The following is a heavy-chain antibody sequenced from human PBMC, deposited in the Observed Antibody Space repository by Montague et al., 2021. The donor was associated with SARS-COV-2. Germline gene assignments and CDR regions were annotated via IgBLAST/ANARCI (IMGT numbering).Heavy chain of an antibody. Sequence: SETLSLTCTVSGGSISSYYWSWIRQPPGKGLEWIGYIYYSGSSNYNPSLKSRVTISIDTSKNQFSLNLNSVTAADGAVYYCASPGWYSSGGSFYYGYWGQGTLVTVSS. V-gene: IGHV4-59*01. D-gene: IGHD2-15*01. CDR2: IYYSGSS. J-gene: IGHJ4*02. CDR1: GGSISSYY. CDR3: ASPGWYSSGGSFYYGY.